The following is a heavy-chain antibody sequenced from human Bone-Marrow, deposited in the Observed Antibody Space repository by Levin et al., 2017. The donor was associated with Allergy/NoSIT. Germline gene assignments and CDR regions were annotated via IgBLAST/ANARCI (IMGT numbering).Heavy chain of an antibody. V-gene: IGHV3-21*01. CDR1: GFTFSSYS. CDR3: ARGAPLGDSTNAFDI. J-gene: IGHJ3*02. D-gene: IGHD2/OR15-2a*01. CDR2: ISSSSSYI. Sequence: GESLKISCAASGFTFSSYSMNWVRQAPGKGLEWVSSISSSSSYIYYADSVKGRFTISRDNAKNSLYLQMNSLRAEDTAVYYCARGAPLGDSTNAFDIWGQGTMVTVSS.